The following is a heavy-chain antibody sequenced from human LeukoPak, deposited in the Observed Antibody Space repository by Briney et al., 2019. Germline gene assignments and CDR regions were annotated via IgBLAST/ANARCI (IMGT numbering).Heavy chain of an antibody. V-gene: IGHV4-4*07. CDR2: IYTSGST. CDR1: GGSICSYY. Sequence: SETLSLTCTVSGGSICSYYWSWIRQPAGKGLEWIGRIYTSGSTNYNPSLKNRVTMSVDTSKNQFSLKLSSVTAADTAVYYCAREAFGVYCSSTSCRGLWFDPWGQGTLVTVSS. CDR3: AREAFGVYCSSTSCRGLWFDP. D-gene: IGHD2-2*01. J-gene: IGHJ5*02.